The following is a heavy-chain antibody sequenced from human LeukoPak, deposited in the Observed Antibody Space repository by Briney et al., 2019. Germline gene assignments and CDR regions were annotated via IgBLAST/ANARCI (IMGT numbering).Heavy chain of an antibody. Sequence: GRSLRLSCAASGFTFDDYAMHWVRHAPGKGLEWVSGISWNSGSIGYADSVKGRFTISRDNAKNSLYLQMNSLRAEDTALYYCAREGSGGFDYWGQGTLVTVSS. CDR1: GFTFDDYA. J-gene: IGHJ4*02. CDR2: ISWNSGSI. V-gene: IGHV3-9*01. D-gene: IGHD6-25*01. CDR3: AREGSGGFDY.